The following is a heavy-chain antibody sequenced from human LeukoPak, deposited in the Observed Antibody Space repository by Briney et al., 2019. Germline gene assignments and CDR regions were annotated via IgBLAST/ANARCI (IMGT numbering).Heavy chain of an antibody. J-gene: IGHJ5*02. CDR3: ARGGYGNWFDP. D-gene: IGHD5-12*01. CDR1: GFTFSSYW. Sequence: GGSLRLSCAASGFTFSSYWMHWVRQAPGKGLVWVSRINSDGSSTSYADSVKGRFTISRGNAKNTLYLQMNSLRAEDTAVYYCARGGYGNWFDPWGQGTLVTVSS. CDR2: INSDGSST. V-gene: IGHV3-74*01.